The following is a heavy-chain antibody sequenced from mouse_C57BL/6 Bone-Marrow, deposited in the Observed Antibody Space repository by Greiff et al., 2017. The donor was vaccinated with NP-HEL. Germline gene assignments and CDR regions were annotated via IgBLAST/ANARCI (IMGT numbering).Heavy chain of an antibody. J-gene: IGHJ1*03. V-gene: IGHV1-4*01. D-gene: IGHD1-1*01. CDR2: INPSSGYT. CDR1: GYTFPSYT. Sequence: QLQQSGAELARPGASVKMSCKASGYTFPSYTMHWVKQRPGQGLEWIGYINPSSGYTKYNQKFKDKATLTADKSSSTAYMQLSSLTSEDSAVYYCANSHYYGSSYGWYFDVWGTGTTVTVSS. CDR3: ANSHYYGSSYGWYFDV.